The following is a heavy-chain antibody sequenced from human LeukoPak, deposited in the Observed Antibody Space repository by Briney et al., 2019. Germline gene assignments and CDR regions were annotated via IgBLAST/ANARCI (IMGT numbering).Heavy chain of an antibody. CDR2: IYTSGST. D-gene: IGHD6-13*01. CDR3: ARRIAAAGRGWFDP. Sequence: SETLSLTCTVSGGSISSYYWSWIRQPPGKGRGWIGYIYTSGSTNYNPSLKSRVTISVDTSKNQFSLKLSSVTAADTAVYYCARRIAAAGRGWFDPWGQGTLVTVSS. CDR1: GGSISSYY. J-gene: IGHJ5*02. V-gene: IGHV4-4*09.